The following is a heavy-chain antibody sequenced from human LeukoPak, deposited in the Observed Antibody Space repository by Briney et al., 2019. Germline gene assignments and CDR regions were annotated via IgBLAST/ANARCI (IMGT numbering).Heavy chain of an antibody. CDR3: ARVPNDNSPKGAFDI. Sequence: PSETLSLTCTVSGGSISSYYWSWLRQPAGKGLEWIGRIYTSGSTNYNPSLKSRVTMSVDTSKNQFSLKLSSVTAADTAVYYCARVPNDNSPKGAFDIWGQGTMVTVSS. D-gene: IGHD4-23*01. J-gene: IGHJ3*02. CDR1: GGSISSYY. V-gene: IGHV4-4*07. CDR2: IYTSGST.